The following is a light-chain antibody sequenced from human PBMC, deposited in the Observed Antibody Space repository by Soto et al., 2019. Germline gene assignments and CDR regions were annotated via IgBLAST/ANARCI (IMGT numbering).Light chain of an antibody. V-gene: IGLV2-14*01. CDR2: EVS. J-gene: IGLJ3*02. CDR3: TSYTTSSTHWV. Sequence: QSALTQPASVSGSPGQSITIFCTGTSSDVGGYNYVSWYQQHPGKAPKLMIYEVSNRPSGVSNRFSGSKSGNMASLTISGLQAEDEADYYCTSYTTSSTHWVFGAGTKLTVL. CDR1: SSDVGGYNY.